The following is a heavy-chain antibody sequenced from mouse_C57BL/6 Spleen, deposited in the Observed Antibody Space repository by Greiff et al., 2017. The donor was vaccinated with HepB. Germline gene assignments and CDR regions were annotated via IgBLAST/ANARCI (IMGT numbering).Heavy chain of an antibody. CDR2: ISDGGSYT. CDR1: GFTFSSYA. D-gene: IGHD4-1*01. J-gene: IGHJ2*01. V-gene: IGHV5-4*01. Sequence: VQLVESGGGLVKPGGSLKLSCAASGFTFSSYAMSWVRQTPEKRLEWVATISDGGSYTYYPDNVKGRFTISRDNAKNNLYLQMSHLKSEDTAMYYCARDSTGHFDYWGQGTTLTVSS. CDR3: ARDSTGHFDY.